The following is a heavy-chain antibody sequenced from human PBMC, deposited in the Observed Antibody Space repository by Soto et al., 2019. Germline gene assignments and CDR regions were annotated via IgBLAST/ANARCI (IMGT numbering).Heavy chain of an antibody. J-gene: IGHJ4*02. V-gene: IGHV1-2*02. D-gene: IGHD7-27*01. CDR1: GYPFTGYY. CDR2: ISPHSGGA. CDR3: AREEQTGANYFLDY. Sequence: ASVKVSCKASGYPFTGYYIHWVRQAPGQGLEWMGSISPHSGGANYAQKFQGRVTMTRDTSITSVYMELSRLTSDDTAVYFCAREEQTGANYFLDYWGQGTLVTVSS.